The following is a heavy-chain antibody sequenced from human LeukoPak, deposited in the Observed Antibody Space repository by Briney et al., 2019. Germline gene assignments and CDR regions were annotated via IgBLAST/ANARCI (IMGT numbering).Heavy chain of an antibody. CDR1: GFTFDDYG. V-gene: IGHV3-20*04. Sequence: PGGSLRLSCAASGFTFDDYGMSWVRQAPGKGLEWVSGIYWNGGSTGYADSVKGRFTISRDNSKNTLYLQLNSLRAEDTAIYYCARSQGPYDYWGQGTLVTVSS. CDR2: IYWNGGST. J-gene: IGHJ4*02. CDR3: ARSQGPYDY.